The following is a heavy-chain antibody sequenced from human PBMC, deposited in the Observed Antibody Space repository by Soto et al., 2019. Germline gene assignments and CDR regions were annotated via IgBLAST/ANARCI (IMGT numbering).Heavy chain of an antibody. J-gene: IGHJ6*03. Sequence: EVQLVEAGGGLVQPGGSLRLSCAASEFTVSSNYMSWVSQAPRKGLEWVSVTYVGDSTYYSASLKGRFNISRHKSKITVYLQRNGLRGEDTAVYYGAGALSGTSCMDVWGKGTTVPVS. CDR1: EFTVSSNY. D-gene: IGHD3-10*01. V-gene: IGHV3-53*04. CDR3: AGALSGTSCMDV. CDR2: TYVGDST.